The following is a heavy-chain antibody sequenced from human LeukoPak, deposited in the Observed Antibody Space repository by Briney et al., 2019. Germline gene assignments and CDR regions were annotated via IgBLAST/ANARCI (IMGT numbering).Heavy chain of an antibody. V-gene: IGHV3-74*01. Sequence: GGSLRPSCAASGFTFSGYWMHWARQSPGKGLVWVSCINGDGSDTRYADSVKGRFTISRDNAKNTLYLQMNSLRVEDTAVYYCARDPRNKGFDPWGLGTLVTVSS. CDR1: GFTFSGYW. J-gene: IGHJ5*02. CDR2: INGDGSDT. D-gene: IGHD1/OR15-1a*01. CDR3: ARDPRNKGFDP.